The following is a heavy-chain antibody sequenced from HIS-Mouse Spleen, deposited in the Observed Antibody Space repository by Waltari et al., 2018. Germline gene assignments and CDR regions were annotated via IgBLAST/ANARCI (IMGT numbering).Heavy chain of an antibody. CDR3: AREIPYSSSWYDWYFDL. V-gene: IGHV4-39*07. D-gene: IGHD6-13*01. J-gene: IGHJ2*01. CDR1: GGSISSSSYY. CDR2: IYYSGST. Sequence: QLQLQESGPGLVKPSETLSLTCTVSGGSISSSSYYWGWIRQPPGKGLEWMGSIYYSGSTYYNRSLKRRVTISVDTSKNQFSLKLSSVTAADTAVYYCAREIPYSSSWYDWYFDLWGRGTLVTVSS.